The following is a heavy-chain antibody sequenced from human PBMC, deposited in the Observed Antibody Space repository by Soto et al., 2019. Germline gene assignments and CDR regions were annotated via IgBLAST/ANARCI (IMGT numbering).Heavy chain of an antibody. CDR1: GFSFSSYG. D-gene: IGHD3-10*01. CDR2: ISYDGSNK. CDR3: AKIWQPGIIPHDY. V-gene: IGHV3-30*18. J-gene: IGHJ4*02. Sequence: GSLRLSCAASGFSFSSYGMHWVRQAPGKGLEWVAVISYDGSNKYYSDSVKGRFTISRDNSKNTLYLQMNSLRAEDTAVYYCAKIWQPGIIPHDYWGQGALVTVSS.